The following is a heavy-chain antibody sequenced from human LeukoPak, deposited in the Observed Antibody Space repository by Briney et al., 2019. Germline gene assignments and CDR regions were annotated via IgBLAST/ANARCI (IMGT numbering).Heavy chain of an antibody. V-gene: IGHV4-39*01. D-gene: IGHD1-26*01. J-gene: IGHJ4*02. CDR2: IYYSGST. CDR3: ARRSLRELQEAFDY. Sequence: SETLSLTCTVSGGSISSGTSYWGWIRQPPGKGLEWIGTIYYSGSTYYNPSLKSRVSISVDTSKDQFSLRLSSVTAADTAVYYCARRSLRELQEAFDYWGQGTLVTVSS. CDR1: GGSISSGTSY.